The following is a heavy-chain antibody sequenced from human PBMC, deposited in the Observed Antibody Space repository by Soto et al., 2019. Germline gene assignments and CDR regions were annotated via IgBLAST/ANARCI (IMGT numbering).Heavy chain of an antibody. D-gene: IGHD2-21*01. CDR3: ARIPHYSDSYYMDY. Sequence: SGPTLVNPTQTLTLACTFSGFSLSTLGTCVTWIRQPPGKALEWLALINWDNNKYYSTSLKTRLTISRDTSKNQVVLTMTNVDPVDTPTYYCARIPHYSDSYYMDYWGQGTLVTVSS. J-gene: IGHJ4*02. CDR2: INWDNNK. V-gene: IGHV2-70*01. CDR1: GFSLSTLGTC.